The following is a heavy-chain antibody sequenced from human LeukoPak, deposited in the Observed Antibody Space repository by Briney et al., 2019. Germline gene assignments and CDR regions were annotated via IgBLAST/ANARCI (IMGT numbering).Heavy chain of an antibody. CDR3: ARGTEVYYDSSSYYSY. V-gene: IGHV3-20*04. J-gene: IGHJ4*02. Sequence: PGGSLRLSCVASGFTFDDYGMGRVRQVPGKGLEWVSGTNWNGGSTGYADSVKGRFTISRDNAKNSLYLHMNSLRAEDTAFYYCARGTEVYYDSSSYYSYWGQGTLVTVSS. D-gene: IGHD3-22*01. CDR2: TNWNGGST. CDR1: GFTFDDYG.